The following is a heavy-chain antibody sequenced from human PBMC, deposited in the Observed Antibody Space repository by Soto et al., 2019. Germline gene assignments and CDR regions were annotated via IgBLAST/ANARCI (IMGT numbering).Heavy chain of an antibody. D-gene: IGHD3-10*01. CDR3: AKCHGFGVNYYMDV. J-gene: IGHJ6*03. CDR2: ISGSGGST. Sequence: PGGSLRLSCEASVFTFSSYAMSWVRQAPGKGLEWVSTISGSGGSTYYADSVKGRFTISRDNSKNTLYLQMNSLRAEDTAVYYCAKCHGFGVNYYMDVWGKGTTVTVSS. CDR1: VFTFSSYA. V-gene: IGHV3-23*01.